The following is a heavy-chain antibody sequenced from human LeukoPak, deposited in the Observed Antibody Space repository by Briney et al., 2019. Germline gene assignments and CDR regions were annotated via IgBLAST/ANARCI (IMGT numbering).Heavy chain of an antibody. Sequence: SETLSLTCTVSGGSISSYYWSWIRQPPGKGLEWIGYIYYSGSTNYNPSLKSRVHISGDTSKNQFPLKLSSVTAADTGVYFCARDRGRAARWFDPWGQGTLVTVFS. D-gene: IGHD6-13*01. CDR1: GGSISSYY. V-gene: IGHV4-59*01. J-gene: IGHJ5*02. CDR2: IYYSGST. CDR3: ARDRGRAARWFDP.